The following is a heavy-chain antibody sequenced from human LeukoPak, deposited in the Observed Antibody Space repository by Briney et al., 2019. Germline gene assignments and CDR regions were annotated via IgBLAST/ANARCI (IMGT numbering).Heavy chain of an antibody. J-gene: IGHJ3*02. CDR1: GFTFSSYG. D-gene: IGHD3-10*01. V-gene: IGHV3-23*01. Sequence: GGSLRLSCAASGFTFSSYGMSWVRQAPGKGLEWVSAISGSGGSTYYADSVKGRFTISRDNSKNTLYLQMNSLRAEDTAVYYCAKVRVRLPGAFDIRGQGTMVTVSS. CDR3: AKVRVRLPGAFDI. CDR2: ISGSGGST.